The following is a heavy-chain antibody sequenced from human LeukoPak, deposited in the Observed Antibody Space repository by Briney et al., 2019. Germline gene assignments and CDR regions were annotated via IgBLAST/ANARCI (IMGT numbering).Heavy chain of an antibody. V-gene: IGHV3-30-3*01. CDR2: ISYDGSNK. CDR1: GFTFSSYA. CDR3: ARDYGADAFDI. Sequence: GRSLRLSCAASGFTFSSYAMHWVRQAPGKGLEWVAVISYDGSNKYYADSVKGRFTISRDNSKNTLYLQMNSLRAEDTAVYCCARDYGADAFDIWGQGTMVTVSS. J-gene: IGHJ3*02. D-gene: IGHD4-17*01.